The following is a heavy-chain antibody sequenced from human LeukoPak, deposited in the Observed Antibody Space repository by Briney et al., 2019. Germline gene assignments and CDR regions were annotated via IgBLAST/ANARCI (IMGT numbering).Heavy chain of an antibody. V-gene: IGHV4-59*01. CDR2: IYYSGST. Sequence: PSETLSLTCTVSGGSISSYYWSWIRQPPGKGLEWIGYIYYSGSTNYNPSLKSRVTISVDTSKNQFSLKLSSVTAADTAVYYCARLSYYDSSGYPKDYWGQGTLVTVSS. CDR1: GGSISSYY. J-gene: IGHJ4*02. CDR3: ARLSYYDSSGYPKDY. D-gene: IGHD3-22*01.